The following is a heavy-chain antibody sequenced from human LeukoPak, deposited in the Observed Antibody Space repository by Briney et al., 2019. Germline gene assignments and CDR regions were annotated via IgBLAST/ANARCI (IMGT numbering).Heavy chain of an antibody. V-gene: IGHV3-23*01. CDR1: GFTFSSYG. CDR2: ISGSGGST. Sequence: GGSLRLSCAASGFTFSSYGMSWVRQAPGKGLEWVSAISGSGGSTYYADSVKGRFTISRDNSKNTLYLQMNSLRAEDTAVYYCAKDQGSGWYVRTNWFDPWGQGILVTVSS. D-gene: IGHD6-19*01. J-gene: IGHJ5*02. CDR3: AKDQGSGWYVRTNWFDP.